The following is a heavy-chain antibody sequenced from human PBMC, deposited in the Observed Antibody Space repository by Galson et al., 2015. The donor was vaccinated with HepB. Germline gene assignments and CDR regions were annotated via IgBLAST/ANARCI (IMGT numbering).Heavy chain of an antibody. D-gene: IGHD6-13*01. V-gene: IGHV3-30-3*01. CDR3: ARQRLRGIAAAVSPFDY. Sequence: SLRLSCAVSGFTFSSYAMHWVRQAPGKGLEWVAVISYDGSNKYYADSVKGRFTISRDNSKNTLYLQMNSLRAEDTAVYYCARQRLRGIAAAVSPFDYWGQGTLVTVSS. J-gene: IGHJ4*02. CDR1: GFTFSSYA. CDR2: ISYDGSNK.